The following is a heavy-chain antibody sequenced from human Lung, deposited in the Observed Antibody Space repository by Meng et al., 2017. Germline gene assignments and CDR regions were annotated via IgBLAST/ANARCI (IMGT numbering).Heavy chain of an antibody. CDR2: IDPKSDNT. J-gene: IGHJ4*02. CDR1: GYTLAADW. V-gene: IGHV1-2*06. Sequence: QVQGVKSGPAGKRTGASGKVACKASGYTLAADWIQGVRQAPGQGLEWMGRIDPKSDNTHYAQKFQGRVTMTRDTSISTAYMELSGLRSDDTAVYYCARDEDISAAGYLLGDFWGQGTLVTVSS. D-gene: IGHD6-13*01. CDR3: ARDEDISAAGYLLGDF.